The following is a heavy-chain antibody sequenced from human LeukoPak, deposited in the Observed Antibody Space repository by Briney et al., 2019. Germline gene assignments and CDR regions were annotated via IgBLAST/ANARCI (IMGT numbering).Heavy chain of an antibody. Sequence: PGGSLRLSCAASGFAFSAYGMHWVRQAPGKGLEWVAYIQNDESKTHYTDSVKGRFTISRDNSKNTLYLQMNSLRAEDTAVYYCARVPRLRFLEWSAFGYWGQGTLVTVSS. D-gene: IGHD3-3*01. CDR1: GFAFSAYG. V-gene: IGHV3-30*02. CDR2: IQNDESKT. CDR3: ARVPRLRFLEWSAFGY. J-gene: IGHJ4*02.